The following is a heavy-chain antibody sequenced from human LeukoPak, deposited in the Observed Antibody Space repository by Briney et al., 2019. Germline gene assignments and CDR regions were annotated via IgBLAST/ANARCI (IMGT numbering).Heavy chain of an antibody. D-gene: IGHD6-13*01. V-gene: IGHV3-23*01. CDR1: GFPLYSFA. J-gene: IGHJ4*02. CDR2: ISGSGGST. CDR3: AKDSISVVSSWYFDY. Sequence: GGAPRTSFAAPGFPLYSFAISRVPPAPGKGLGGGSAISGSGGSTYYADSVRGRFTISRDNSKNTLYLQMNSLRAEDTAVYYCAKDSISVVSSWYFDYWGQGTLVTVSS.